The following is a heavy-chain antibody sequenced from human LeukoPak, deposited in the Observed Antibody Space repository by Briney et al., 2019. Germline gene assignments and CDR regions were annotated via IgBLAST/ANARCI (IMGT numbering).Heavy chain of an antibody. Sequence: GGSLRLSCAASGFTFSSYAMHWVRQAPGKGLEWVSAISGSGGSTYYADSVKGRFTISRDNSKNTLYLQMNSLRAEDTAVYYCAKVALKYSGSYYYSWGQGTLVTVSS. CDR2: ISGSGGST. CDR1: GFTFSSYA. CDR3: AKVALKYSGSYYYS. V-gene: IGHV3-23*01. D-gene: IGHD1-26*01. J-gene: IGHJ5*02.